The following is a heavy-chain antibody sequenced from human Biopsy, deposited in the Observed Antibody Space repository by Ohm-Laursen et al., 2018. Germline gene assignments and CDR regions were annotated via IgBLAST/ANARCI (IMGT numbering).Heavy chain of an antibody. Sequence: SLRLSCAASGFSFSDYHMRWIRQAPGRGLEWVSYISGGGTIYYGDSMKGRVTIPRDNAKNSLYLQMNSLRAEDTAVYYCAKWAGHDYGRNPANDPFDMWGQGTVVTVSS. D-gene: IGHD4-23*01. V-gene: IGHV3-11*01. CDR3: AKWAGHDYGRNPANDPFDM. CDR1: GFSFSDYH. CDR2: ISGGGTI. J-gene: IGHJ3*02.